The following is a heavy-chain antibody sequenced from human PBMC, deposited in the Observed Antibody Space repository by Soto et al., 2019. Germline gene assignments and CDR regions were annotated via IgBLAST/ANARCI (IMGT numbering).Heavy chain of an antibody. Sequence: SETLSLTCTVSGGSISSGDYYWSWIRQPPGKGLEWIGYTYYSGSTYYNPSLKSRVTISVDTSKNQFSLKLSSVTAADTAVYYCARGLGSSSWYFDYWGQGTLVTVSS. CDR2: TYYSGST. D-gene: IGHD6-13*01. CDR3: ARGLGSSSWYFDY. V-gene: IGHV4-30-4*01. J-gene: IGHJ4*02. CDR1: GGSISSGDYY.